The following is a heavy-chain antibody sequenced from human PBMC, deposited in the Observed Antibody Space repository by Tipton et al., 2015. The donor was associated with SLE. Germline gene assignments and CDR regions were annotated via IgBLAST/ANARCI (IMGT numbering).Heavy chain of an antibody. CDR1: GLIVSDNY. CDR2: MYPGGTT. J-gene: IGHJ4*02. D-gene: IGHD3-16*01. Sequence: QLVQSGGGLVQPGGSLRLSCAASGLIVSDNYMNWVRQAPGKGLEWVSVMYPGGTTYFADSVKGRLTISRDSSKNTLYPQMNSLKTEDTAVYYCTTVYQPATYYDYIWGSYFDYWGQGTLVTVSS. V-gene: IGHV3-53*01. CDR3: TTVYQPATYYDYIWGSYFDY.